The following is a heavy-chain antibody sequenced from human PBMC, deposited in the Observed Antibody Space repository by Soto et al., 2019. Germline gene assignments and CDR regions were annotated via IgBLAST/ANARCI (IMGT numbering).Heavy chain of an antibody. Sequence: QAHLMQSGAEVKKPGSSVKVSCKASGGTFSGYAISWVRQRPGRGLEWMGGIIHIFGITTYAEKFQGRITLAADESTGTAFMDLRSLISEDTAVYYCARDPRSITGSTSSEDFQFWGPGTLVSVSS. CDR3: ARDPRSITGSTSSEDFQF. D-gene: IGHD1-20*01. CDR1: GGTFSGYA. V-gene: IGHV1-69*01. CDR2: IIHIFGIT. J-gene: IGHJ1*01.